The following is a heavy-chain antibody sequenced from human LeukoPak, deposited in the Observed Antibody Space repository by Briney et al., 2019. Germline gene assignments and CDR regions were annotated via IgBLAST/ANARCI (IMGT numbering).Heavy chain of an antibody. Sequence: SETLSLTCTVSGGSISSYYWSWIRQPPGKGLEWIGYIYYSGSTNYNPSLKSRVTISVDTSKNQFYLKLSSVTAADTAVYYCARALALGQLLFDYWGQGTLVTVSS. D-gene: IGHD1-26*01. J-gene: IGHJ4*02. CDR3: ARALALGQLLFDY. CDR2: IYYSGST. CDR1: GGSISSYY. V-gene: IGHV4-59*01.